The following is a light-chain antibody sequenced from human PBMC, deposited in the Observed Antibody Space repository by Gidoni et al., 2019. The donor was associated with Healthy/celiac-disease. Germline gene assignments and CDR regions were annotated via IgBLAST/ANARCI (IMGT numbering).Light chain of an antibody. Sequence: VLTQSPGPLSLSPGERATLSCRASQSVSSSYLAWYQQKPGQAPRLLIYGAASRATGIPDRFSGSGSGTDVTLTISRLEPEDFAVYYCQQYGSLFGGGTKVEIK. CDR2: GAA. CDR3: QQYGSL. V-gene: IGKV3-20*01. J-gene: IGKJ4*01. CDR1: QSVSSSY.